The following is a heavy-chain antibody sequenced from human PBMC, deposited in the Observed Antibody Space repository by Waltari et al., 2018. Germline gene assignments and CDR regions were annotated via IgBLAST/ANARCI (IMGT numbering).Heavy chain of an antibody. J-gene: IGHJ4*02. D-gene: IGHD1-26*01. CDR2: STPIRGRA. CDR3: ARHREWELTTNRARAY. CDR1: GGTFSSYT. V-gene: IGHV1-69*02. Sequence: QVQLVQSGAEVKKPGSSVKVFCKASGGTFSSYTISWVRQAPGQGLEWMGRSTPIRGRANYAQKFQRRVTINAEKATRTAYMGRSRLRSEATAVYYWARHREWELTTNRARAYWGQGTLVTVSS.